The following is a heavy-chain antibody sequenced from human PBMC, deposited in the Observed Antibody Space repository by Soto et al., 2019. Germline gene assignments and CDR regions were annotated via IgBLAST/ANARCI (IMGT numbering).Heavy chain of an antibody. CDR1: GYTFTSYG. CDR2: ISAYNGNT. V-gene: IGHV1-18*04. Sequence: ASVKVSCKASGYTFTSYGISWVRQAPGQGLEWMGWISAYNGNTNYAQKLQGRVTMTTDTSTSTAYMELRSLRSDDTAVYYCARDRTSDDFWSGYNTEDYYYYYGMDVWGQGTTVTVSS. D-gene: IGHD3-3*01. J-gene: IGHJ6*02. CDR3: ARDRTSDDFWSGYNTEDYYYYYGMDV.